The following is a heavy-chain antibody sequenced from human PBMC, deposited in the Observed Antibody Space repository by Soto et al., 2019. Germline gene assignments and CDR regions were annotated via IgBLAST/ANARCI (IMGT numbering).Heavy chain of an antibody. CDR1: GFTVSNNY. Sequence: EVQLVESGGGLIQPGGSLRLSCAVSGFTVSNNYMSWVRQAPGKGLEGVSVIYSGGYTAYGDSVKGRFTISRDNSKNTLTLKKKSLGAADAGVFYCGTRPGGGGYWGQGTLVTVSS. D-gene: IGHD3-10*01. V-gene: IGHV3-53*01. CDR3: GTRPGGGGY. CDR2: IYSGGYT. J-gene: IGHJ4*02.